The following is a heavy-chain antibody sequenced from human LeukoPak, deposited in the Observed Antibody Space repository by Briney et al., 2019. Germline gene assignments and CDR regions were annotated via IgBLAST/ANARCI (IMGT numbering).Heavy chain of an antibody. D-gene: IGHD1-26*01. CDR3: VRSGATNYYGMDV. Sequence: SETLSLTCTVSGGSISSYYWSWVRQPAGKGLGWIGRFDASGDSNYNPSLKSRLTMSLDTSKKQFSLRLSSVTAADTAVYYCVRSGATNYYGMDVWGQGTTVTVSS. J-gene: IGHJ6*02. V-gene: IGHV4-4*07. CDR2: FDASGDS. CDR1: GGSISSYY.